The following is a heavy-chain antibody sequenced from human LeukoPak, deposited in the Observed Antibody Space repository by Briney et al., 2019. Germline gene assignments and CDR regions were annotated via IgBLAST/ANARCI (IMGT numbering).Heavy chain of an antibody. CDR1: GGFFSCYY. J-gene: IGHJ3*01. V-gene: IGHV4-34*01. D-gene: IGHD3-3*01. Sequence: PSETLSLTCAVYGGFFSCYYCSWTPQPPEKGLEWIGEINHSGSTNYNPSLKSRVTISVDTSKNQSSLKLSSGTAADTAVYYCARGPSHYYEFWSGYYAFWGQGTMVTVSS. CDR2: INHSGST. CDR3: ARGPSHYYEFWSGYYAF.